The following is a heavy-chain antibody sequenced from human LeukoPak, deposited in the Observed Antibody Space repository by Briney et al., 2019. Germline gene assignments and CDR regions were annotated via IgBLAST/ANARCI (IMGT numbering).Heavy chain of an antibody. Sequence: SETLSLTCAVYGGSFSGYYWTWIRQPPRNGLEWIGEINHSGSTNYNPSLKSRVTISVDTSKNQFSLNLSSVTAADTAVYYCTRGGRSARWWNYWGQGTLVTVSS. CDR2: INHSGST. V-gene: IGHV4-34*01. D-gene: IGHD2-15*01. J-gene: IGHJ4*02. CDR3: TRGGRSARWWNY. CDR1: GGSFSGYY.